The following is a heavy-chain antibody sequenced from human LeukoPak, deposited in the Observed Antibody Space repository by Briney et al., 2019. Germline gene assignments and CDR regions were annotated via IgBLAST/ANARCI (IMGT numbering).Heavy chain of an antibody. V-gene: IGHV1-18*01. Sequence: ASVKVSCKASGYTFTSYGISWVRQAPGQGLEWMGWISAYNGNTNYAQKLQGRVTMTTDTSTSTAYMELRSLRSDDTAVYYCARNRRASKRDYCSSTSCRHNWFDPWGQGTLVTVSS. CDR1: GYTFTSYG. CDR2: ISAYNGNT. D-gene: IGHD2-2*01. CDR3: ARNRRASKRDYCSSTSCRHNWFDP. J-gene: IGHJ5*02.